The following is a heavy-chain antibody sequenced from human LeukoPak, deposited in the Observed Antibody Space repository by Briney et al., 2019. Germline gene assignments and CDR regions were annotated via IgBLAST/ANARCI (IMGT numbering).Heavy chain of an antibody. CDR3: ARDGAPDAHCSSSSCAIR. V-gene: IGHV3-21*01. J-gene: IGHJ4*02. Sequence: GGSLRLSCAASGFTFSSYSMNWVRQAPGKGLEWVSSISSSSNYIYDADSVKGRFTISRDNAKNSLYLQMNSLRAEDTAVYYCARDGAPDAHCSSSSCAIRWGQGTLVTVSS. D-gene: IGHD2-2*01. CDR2: ISSSSNYI. CDR1: GFTFSSYS.